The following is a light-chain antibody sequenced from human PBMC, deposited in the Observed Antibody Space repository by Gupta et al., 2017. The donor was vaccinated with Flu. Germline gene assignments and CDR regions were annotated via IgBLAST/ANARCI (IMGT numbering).Light chain of an antibody. Sequence: PATLSLSPGERATLSCRASQSVSSYLAWYQQKPGQAPRLLIYGASNRATGIPARFSGSESGTDFTLTISSLEPEDFAVYYCQQRSNWPLTFGGGTKVEIE. CDR3: QQRSNWPLT. CDR2: GAS. V-gene: IGKV3-11*01. J-gene: IGKJ4*01. CDR1: QSVSSY.